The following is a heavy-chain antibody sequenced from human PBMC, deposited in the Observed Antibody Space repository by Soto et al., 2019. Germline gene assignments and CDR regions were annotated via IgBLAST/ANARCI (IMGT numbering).Heavy chain of an antibody. CDR3: AREVVPAALYYYYGMDV. CDR2: ISYDGSNK. J-gene: IGHJ6*02. Sequence: GGSLRLSCAASGFTFSSYAMHWVRQAPGKGLEWVAVISYDGSNKYYADSVKGRFTISRDNSKNTLYLQMNSLRAEDTAVYYCAREVVPAALYYYYGMDVWGQGTTVTVSS. CDR1: GFTFSSYA. D-gene: IGHD2-2*01. V-gene: IGHV3-30-3*01.